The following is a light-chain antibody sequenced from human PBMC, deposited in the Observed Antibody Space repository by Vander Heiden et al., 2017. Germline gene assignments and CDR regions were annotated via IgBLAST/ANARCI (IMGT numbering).Light chain of an antibody. CDR1: QSVSSY. J-gene: IGKJ3*01. CDR3: QQRSNWPFLFT. V-gene: IGKV3-11*01. Sequence: EIVLTQSPATLSLSPGERATLSCRASQSVSSYLAWYQQKPGQAPRLLIYDASNRATGIPARFSGSGSGTDFTLTISSLEPEDFAVYYCQQRSNWPFLFTFGSGAKVDIK. CDR2: DAS.